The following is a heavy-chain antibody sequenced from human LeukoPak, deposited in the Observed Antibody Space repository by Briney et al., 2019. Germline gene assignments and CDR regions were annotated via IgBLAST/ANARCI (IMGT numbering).Heavy chain of an antibody. Sequence: GGSLRLSCAASGFTFSCYWMHWVRQAPGKGLVWVSRINTDGSSTSYADSVKGRFTISRDNAKNTLYLQMNSLRAEDTAVYYCARDCTPIYGDCQPDYWGQGTLVTVSS. J-gene: IGHJ4*02. D-gene: IGHD4-17*01. CDR1: GFTFSCYW. CDR3: ARDCTPIYGDCQPDY. V-gene: IGHV3-74*01. CDR2: INTDGSST.